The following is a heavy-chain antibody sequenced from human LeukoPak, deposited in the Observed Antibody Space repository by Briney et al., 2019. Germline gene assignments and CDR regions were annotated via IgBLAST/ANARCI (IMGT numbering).Heavy chain of an antibody. J-gene: IGHJ1*01. Sequence: SETLSLTCAVYGGSFSGYYWSWIRQPPGKGLEWIGEINHSGSTNYNPSLKSRVTISVDTSKNQFSLKLSSVTAADTAVYYCARGAGHLPRHRGRGTLVTVSS. V-gene: IGHV4-34*01. D-gene: IGHD3-3*02. CDR3: ARGAGHLPRH. CDR1: GGSFSGYY. CDR2: INHSGST.